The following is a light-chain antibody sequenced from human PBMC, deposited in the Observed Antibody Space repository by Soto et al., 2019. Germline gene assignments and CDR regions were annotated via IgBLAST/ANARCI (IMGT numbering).Light chain of an antibody. V-gene: IGKV3-20*01. Sequence: EIVLTQSPGTLSLSPGERATLSCRASQSVNSNHLAWYQQRPGQAPRLLIYGASIRATGIPDRFSGSGSGTDLTLTISRLEPEDFAVFYCQQYGSSLVTFGQGTRLEI. CDR2: GAS. CDR1: QSVNSNH. CDR3: QQYGSSLVT. J-gene: IGKJ5*01.